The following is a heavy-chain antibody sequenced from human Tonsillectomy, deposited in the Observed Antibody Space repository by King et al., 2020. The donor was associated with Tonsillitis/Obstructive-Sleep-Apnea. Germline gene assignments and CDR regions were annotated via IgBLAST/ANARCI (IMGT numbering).Heavy chain of an antibody. CDR2: IIPIFDTT. Sequence: QLVQSGAEVKKPGSSVKVSCKASGDTFTTYAISWVRQAPGQGLEWMGGIIPIFDTTNYAQKFQGRVTVTADESTSTAYMELRSLRSEDTAVYYCARHSGHYYYYMDVWGKGTTVTVSS. CDR1: GDTFTTYA. J-gene: IGHJ6*03. CDR3: ARHSGHYYYYMDV. V-gene: IGHV1-69*01. D-gene: IGHD3-10*01.